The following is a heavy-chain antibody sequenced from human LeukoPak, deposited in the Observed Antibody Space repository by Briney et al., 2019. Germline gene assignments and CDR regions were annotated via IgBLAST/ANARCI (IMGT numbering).Heavy chain of an antibody. V-gene: IGHV3-48*01. J-gene: IGHJ4*02. Sequence: PGGSPRLSCAASGFTFSTYSMSWVRQAPGKGLEWVSYISSGGSTIYYADSVKGRFTISRDNAKNSLYLQMNSLRAEDTAVYYCARDYYGDYWGQGTLVTVSS. CDR3: ARDYYGDY. CDR2: ISSGGSTI. CDR1: GFTFSTYS. D-gene: IGHD3-22*01.